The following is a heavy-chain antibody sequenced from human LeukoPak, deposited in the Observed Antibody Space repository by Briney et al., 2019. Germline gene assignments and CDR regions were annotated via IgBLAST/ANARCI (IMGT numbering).Heavy chain of an antibody. Sequence: SETLSLTCAVYGGSFSGYFWCWIRQPPGKGLEWIGYIYYSGSTNYNPSLKSRVTMSVDTSTNQFSLKLSSVTAADTAVYYCARDASFDWFDPWGQGTLVTVSS. D-gene: IGHD1-26*01. V-gene: IGHV4-59*01. CDR1: GGSFSGYF. J-gene: IGHJ5*02. CDR2: IYYSGST. CDR3: ARDASFDWFDP.